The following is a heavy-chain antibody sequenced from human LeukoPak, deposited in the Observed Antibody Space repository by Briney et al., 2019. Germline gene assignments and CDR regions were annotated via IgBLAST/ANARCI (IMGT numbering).Heavy chain of an antibody. D-gene: IGHD3-22*01. CDR1: GFTFSSYA. Sequence: PGGSLRLSCAASGFTFSSYAMHWVRQAPGKGLEWVAVISYDGSNKYYADSVKGRFTISRDNSKNTLYLQMNSLRAEDTAVYYCARGSGNYYDSSGYDYWGQGTLVTVSS. CDR3: ARGSGNYYDSSGYDY. V-gene: IGHV3-30-3*01. J-gene: IGHJ4*02. CDR2: ISYDGSNK.